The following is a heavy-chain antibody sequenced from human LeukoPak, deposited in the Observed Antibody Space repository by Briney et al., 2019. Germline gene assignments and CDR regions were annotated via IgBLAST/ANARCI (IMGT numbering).Heavy chain of an antibody. CDR1: GFTFSSYS. D-gene: IGHD6-19*01. CDR3: ARDRDNVAGSRGYFDY. V-gene: IGHV3-48*01. J-gene: IGHJ4*02. Sequence: QPGGSLRLSCAASGFTFSSYSMNWVRQAPGKGLEWVSYITSSSSTIYYADSVKGRFTISRDNAKNSLYLQLNSLRAEDTAVYYCARDRDNVAGSRGYFDYWGQGTLVTVSS. CDR2: ITSSSSTI.